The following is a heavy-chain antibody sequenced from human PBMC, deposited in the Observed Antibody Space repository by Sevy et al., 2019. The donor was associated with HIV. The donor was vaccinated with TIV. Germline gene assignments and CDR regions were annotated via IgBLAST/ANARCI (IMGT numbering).Heavy chain of an antibody. D-gene: IGHD2-8*01. CDR2: FSFGCGKI. J-gene: IGHJ4*02. V-gene: IGHV3-23*01. CDR1: GFAFYDYS. CDR3: AREGCTRPHDY. Sequence: GGSLRLSCAASGFAFYDYSMSWIRQAPGKGLEWVATFSFGCGKINYADSVKGRFTISRDNSKNSFYLQMDNLRVEDTALHYCAREGCTRPHDYWGQGTRVTVSS.